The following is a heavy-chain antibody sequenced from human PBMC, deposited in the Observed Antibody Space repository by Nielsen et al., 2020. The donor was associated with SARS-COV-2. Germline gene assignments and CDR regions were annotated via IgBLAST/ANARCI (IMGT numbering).Heavy chain of an antibody. Sequence: SETLSLTCAVYGGSFSGYYWSWIRQPPGKGLEWIGEINHSGSTNYNPSLKSRVTISVDTSKNQFSLKLSSVTAADTAVYYCARESGIAVAGPAKYYYYYYGMDVWGQGTTVTVSS. CDR1: GGSFSGYY. D-gene: IGHD6-19*01. J-gene: IGHJ6*02. CDR3: ARESGIAVAGPAKYYYYYYGMDV. V-gene: IGHV4-34*01. CDR2: INHSGST.